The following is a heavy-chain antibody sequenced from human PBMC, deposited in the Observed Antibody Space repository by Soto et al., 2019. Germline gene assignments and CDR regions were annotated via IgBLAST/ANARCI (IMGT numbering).Heavy chain of an antibody. Sequence: PSETLSLTCSVSGGSISSYFWSWIRQPPGKGLEWIGYIYYSGSTYYNPSLKSRVTISVDTSKNQFSLKLSSVTAADTAVYYCARDQTYYYGSGSYRSRWFDPWGQGTLVTVSS. CDR3: ARDQTYYYGSGSYRSRWFDP. CDR2: IYYSGST. V-gene: IGHV4-59*01. CDR1: GGSISSYF. J-gene: IGHJ5*02. D-gene: IGHD3-10*01.